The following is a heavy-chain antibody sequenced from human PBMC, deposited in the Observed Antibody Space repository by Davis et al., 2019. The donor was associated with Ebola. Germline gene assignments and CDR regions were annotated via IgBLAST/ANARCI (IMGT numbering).Heavy chain of an antibody. J-gene: IGHJ6*02. CDR3: ATPTRSYYYGMDV. CDR1: GYTFTGYY. CDR2: ISAYNGNT. Sequence: ASVKVSCKASGYTFTGYYMHWVRQAPGQGLEWMEWISAYNGNTNYAQKLQGRVTMTTDTSTSTAYMELRSLRSDDTAVYYCATPTRSYYYGMDVWGQGTTVTVSS. V-gene: IGHV1-18*04. D-gene: IGHD1-26*01.